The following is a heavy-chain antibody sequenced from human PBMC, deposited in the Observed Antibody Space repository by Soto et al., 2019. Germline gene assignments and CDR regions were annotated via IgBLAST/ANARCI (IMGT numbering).Heavy chain of an antibody. Sequence: KTSETLSLTCTVSGGSIISSSYYFFCIRQPPWNGLELIGSIYYSGSTYYNPSLKSRVTISVDTSKNQFSLKLSSVTAADTAVYYCARHAGPPQAYCGGDCYGGWFDPWGQGTLVTVSS. CDR2: IYYSGST. CDR1: GGSIISSSYY. CDR3: ARHAGPPQAYCGGDCYGGWFDP. J-gene: IGHJ5*02. D-gene: IGHD2-21*02. V-gene: IGHV4-39*01.